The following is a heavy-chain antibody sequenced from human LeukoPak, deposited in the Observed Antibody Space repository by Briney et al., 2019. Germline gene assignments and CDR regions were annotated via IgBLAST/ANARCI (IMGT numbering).Heavy chain of an antibody. V-gene: IGHV1-24*01. D-gene: IGHD1-26*01. CDR2: FDPEDGET. Sequence: ASVKVSCKVSGYTLTELSMHWVRQAPGKGLEWMGGFDPEDGETIYAQKFQGRVTMTEDTSTDTAYMELSSLRSEDTAVYYCATAVGATTYFDYWGQGTLVTVSS. CDR3: ATAVGATTYFDY. CDR1: GYTLTELS. J-gene: IGHJ4*02.